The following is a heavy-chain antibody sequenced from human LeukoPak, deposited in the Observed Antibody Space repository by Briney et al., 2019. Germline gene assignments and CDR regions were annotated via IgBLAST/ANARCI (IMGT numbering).Heavy chain of an antibody. CDR2: INPDSGAT. CDR3: ARLPGIVGAWSPIDY. D-gene: IGHD1-26*01. V-gene: IGHV1-2*02. J-gene: IGHJ4*02. CDR1: GYSFTDYY. Sequence: ASVKVSCKASGYSFTDYYIHWVRQAPGQGHEWMGWINPDSGATNYAQKFQGRATMTRDTSITTFYMELSRLTYEDTAFYYCARLPGIVGAWSPIDYWGQGTLVTVSS.